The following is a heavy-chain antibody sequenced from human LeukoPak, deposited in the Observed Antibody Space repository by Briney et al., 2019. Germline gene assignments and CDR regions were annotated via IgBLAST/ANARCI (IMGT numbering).Heavy chain of an antibody. CDR1: GFTFSSYW. Sequence: PGGSLRLSCAASGFTFSSYWMHWVRQAPGKGLVWVSRINSDGSSTSYADFVKGRFTISRDNAKNSLFLQLNSLRAEDTAVYYCASGSSYYSFDFWGQGALVTVSS. D-gene: IGHD1-26*01. J-gene: IGHJ4*02. V-gene: IGHV3-74*01. CDR3: ASGSSYYSFDF. CDR2: INSDGSST.